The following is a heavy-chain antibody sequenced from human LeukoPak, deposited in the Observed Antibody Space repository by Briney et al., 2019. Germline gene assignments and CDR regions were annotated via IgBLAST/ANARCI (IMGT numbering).Heavy chain of an antibody. D-gene: IGHD3-9*01. CDR3: AALGADYDMLTGYSRRGYYGMDV. V-gene: IGHV3-48*03. CDR2: ISSSGSTI. J-gene: IGHJ6*04. CDR1: GFTFSSYE. Sequence: SGGSLRLSCAASGFTFSSYEMNWVRQAPGKGLEWVSYISSSGSTIYYADSVKGRFTISRDNAKNSLYLQMNSLRAEDTAVYYCAALGADYDMLTGYSRRGYYGMDVWRKGTTVTVSS.